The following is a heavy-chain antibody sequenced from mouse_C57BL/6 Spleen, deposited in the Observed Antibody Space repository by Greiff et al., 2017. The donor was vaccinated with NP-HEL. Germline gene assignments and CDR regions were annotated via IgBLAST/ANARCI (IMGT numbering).Heavy chain of an antibody. V-gene: IGHV2-2*01. J-gene: IGHJ4*01. CDR2: IWSGGST. Sequence: QVQLQQSGPGLVQPSQSLSITCTVSGFSLTSYGVHWVRQSPGKGLEWLGVIWSGGSTDYNAAFISRLSISKDNSKSQVFFKMNSLQADDTAIYYCARKWLHYYAMDYWGQGTSVTVSS. CDR3: ARKWLHYYAMDY. CDR1: GFSLTSYG.